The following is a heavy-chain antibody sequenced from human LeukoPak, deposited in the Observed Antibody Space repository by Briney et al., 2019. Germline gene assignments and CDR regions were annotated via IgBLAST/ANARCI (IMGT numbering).Heavy chain of an antibody. CDR2: INRSGST. D-gene: IGHD2-15*01. V-gene: IGHV4-34*01. CDR1: GGSFSGYY. J-gene: IGHJ5*02. Sequence: PSETLSLTCAVYGGSFSGYYWSWIRQPPGKGLEWIGEINRSGSTNYNPSLQSRVTISVDTSKNQFSLKLSSVTAADTAVYYCARGRTVVVVAADGRWFDPWGQGTLVPVSS. CDR3: ARGRTVVVVAADGRWFDP.